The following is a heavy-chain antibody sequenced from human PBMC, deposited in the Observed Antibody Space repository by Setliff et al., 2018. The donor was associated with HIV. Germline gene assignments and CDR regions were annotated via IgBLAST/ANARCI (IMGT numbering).Heavy chain of an antibody. CDR3: ARPHSGRGGGAWFDP. V-gene: IGHV4-39*01. Sequence: KPSETLSLTCRVYGGSITSGNYYWGWIRQAPGKGLEWIASMIYGGDTWYNPSLKSRVTIYVDTANNEISLRLSSVTAEDTAVYRCARPHSGRGGGAWFDPWGQGIQVTV. CDR2: MIYGGDT. J-gene: IGHJ5*02. CDR1: GGSITSGNYY. D-gene: IGHD6-19*01.